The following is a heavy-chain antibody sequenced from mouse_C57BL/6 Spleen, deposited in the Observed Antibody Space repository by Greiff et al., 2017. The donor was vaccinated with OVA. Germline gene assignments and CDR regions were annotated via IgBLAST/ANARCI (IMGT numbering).Heavy chain of an antibody. CDR3: ARPYYGSSYRWYFDV. J-gene: IGHJ1*03. V-gene: IGHV1-9*01. CDR1: GYTFTGYW. CDR2: ILPGSGST. Sequence: VQLQQSGAELMKPGASVKLSCKATGYTFTGYWIEWVKQRPGHGLEWIGEILPGSGSTNYTAKFKGKAPFTAYTSSHTAYMQLSSLTTEDSAIYYCARPYYGSSYRWYFDVWGTGTTVTVSS. D-gene: IGHD1-1*01.